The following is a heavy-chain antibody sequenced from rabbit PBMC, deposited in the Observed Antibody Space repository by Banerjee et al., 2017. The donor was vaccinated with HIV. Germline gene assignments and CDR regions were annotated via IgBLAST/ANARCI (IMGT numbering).Heavy chain of an antibody. D-gene: IGHD7-1*01. CDR1: GFDFSSNA. V-gene: IGHV1S47*01. CDR2: IYSNTGNT. J-gene: IGHJ4*01. CDR3: ARDLGGYAGYGDL. Sequence: QEQLVESGGGLVQPEGSLTLTCKASGFDFSSNAMCWVRQAPGKGPEWVGCIYSNTGNTVYASWAKGPFTISKTSSTTVTLQMTSLTAADTATYFCARDLGGYAGYGDLWGPGTLVTVS.